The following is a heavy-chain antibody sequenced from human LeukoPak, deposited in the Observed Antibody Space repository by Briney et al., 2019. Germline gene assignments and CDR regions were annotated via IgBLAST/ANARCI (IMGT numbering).Heavy chain of an antibody. Sequence: PSETLSLTCTVSGGSISSYYWSWIRQPPGKGLEWIGEINHSGSTNYNPSLKSRVTISVDTSKNQFSLKLSSVTAADTAVYYCAREYYGSGRTFDYWGQGTLVTVSS. V-gene: IGHV4-34*01. J-gene: IGHJ4*02. D-gene: IGHD3-10*01. CDR1: GGSISSYY. CDR3: AREYYGSGRTFDY. CDR2: INHSGST.